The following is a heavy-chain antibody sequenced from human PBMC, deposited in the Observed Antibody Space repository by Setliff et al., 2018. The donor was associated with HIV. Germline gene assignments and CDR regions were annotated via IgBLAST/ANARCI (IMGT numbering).Heavy chain of an antibody. Sequence: ASVKVSCKASGYTFSGYYLHWVRRAPGQGLEWLGWINPNSDATNYAQNFQGRVTMTRDTSISTAYMDLSSLTSDDTAVYYCALASIVSTARWNHWGRGTLGTVS. D-gene: IGHD1-26*01. CDR1: GYTFSGYY. J-gene: IGHJ5*02. CDR2: INPNSDAT. V-gene: IGHV1-2*02. CDR3: ALASIVSTARWNH.